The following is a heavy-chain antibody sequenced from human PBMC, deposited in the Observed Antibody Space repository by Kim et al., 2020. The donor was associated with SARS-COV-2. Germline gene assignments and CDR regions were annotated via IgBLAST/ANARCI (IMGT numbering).Heavy chain of an antibody. J-gene: IGHJ4*02. CDR3: AKSWFGDSYFDY. CDR1: GFTFSSYA. V-gene: IGHV3-23*01. Sequence: GGSLRLSCAASGFTFSSYAMSWVRQAPGKGLEWVSRISGSGGSAYYADSVKGRFTIPRDNSNDTLYLQMNSLLAGDTAIYFCAKSWFGDSYFDYWGQGIL. CDR2: ISGSGGSA. D-gene: IGHD3-10*01.